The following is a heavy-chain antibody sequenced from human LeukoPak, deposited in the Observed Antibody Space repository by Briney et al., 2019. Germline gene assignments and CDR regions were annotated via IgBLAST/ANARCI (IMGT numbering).Heavy chain of an antibody. CDR2: IKQDGSEK. J-gene: IGHJ6*02. Sequence: GGSLRLSCAASGFTFSTYWMTWVRQAPVKGLEWVANIKQDGSEKYYVDSVKGRFTISRDNAKNSLYLQMNSLRAEDTAVYYCARYQGGGWDVWGQGTTVTVSS. D-gene: IGHD6-25*01. CDR1: GFTFSTYW. CDR3: ARYQGGGWDV. V-gene: IGHV3-7*01.